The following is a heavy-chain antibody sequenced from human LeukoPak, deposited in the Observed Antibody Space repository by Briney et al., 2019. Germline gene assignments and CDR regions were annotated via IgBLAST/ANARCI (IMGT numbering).Heavy chain of an antibody. CDR2: IYYSGST. D-gene: IGHD3-10*01. Sequence: SETLSLTCTVSGGSISSYYWSWNRQPPGKGLEWIGYIYYSGSTNYNPSLKSRVAISVDTSKNQFSLKLSSVTAADTAVYYCARSGYGSGSYDYWGQGTLVTVSS. CDR3: ARSGYGSGSYDY. CDR1: GGSISSYY. V-gene: IGHV4-59*01. J-gene: IGHJ4*02.